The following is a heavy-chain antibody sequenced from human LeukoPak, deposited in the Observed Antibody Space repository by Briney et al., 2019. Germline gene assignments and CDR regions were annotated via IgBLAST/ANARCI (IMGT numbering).Heavy chain of an antibody. CDR2: ISGSGGST. Sequence: GGSLRLSCAASGFTFSSYAMSWVRQAPGKGLEWVSAISGSGGSTYYADSVKGRFTISRDNSKNTLYLQMNSLRAEDTAVYYCAKDQGITIFGVVITPTDDYWGQGTLVTVSS. D-gene: IGHD3-3*01. J-gene: IGHJ4*02. CDR1: GFTFSSYA. V-gene: IGHV3-23*01. CDR3: AKDQGITIFGVVITPTDDY.